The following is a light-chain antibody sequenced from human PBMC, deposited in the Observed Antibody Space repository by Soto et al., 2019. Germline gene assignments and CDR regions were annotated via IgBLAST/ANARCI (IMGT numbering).Light chain of an antibody. CDR1: SSDVGGYNY. J-gene: IGLJ1*01. V-gene: IGLV2-14*01. Sequence: QSVLTQPASVSGSPGQSITISCTGTSSDVGGYNYVSWYQQHPGKAPKLMIYDVRVRPSGVSNRFSGSKSGNTAPLTIPGLQAEDGAAYYCTSYTSDNTYVFGTGTKVTVL. CDR3: TSYTSDNTYV. CDR2: DVR.